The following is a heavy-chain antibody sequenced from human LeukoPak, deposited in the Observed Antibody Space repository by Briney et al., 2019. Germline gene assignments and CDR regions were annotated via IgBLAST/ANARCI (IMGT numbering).Heavy chain of an antibody. D-gene: IGHD3-10*01. J-gene: IGHJ5*02. CDR3: ARDRSITMVRGVIGWFDP. Sequence: GASVKVSCKASGYSFTSYDINWVRQATGHGLEWMGWVNLNSGNTGYAQKFQGRVTITRNTSISTAYMELSSLRSEDTAVYYCARDRSITMVRGVIGWFDPWGQGTLVTVSS. CDR1: GYSFTSYD. CDR2: VNLNSGNT. V-gene: IGHV1-8*03.